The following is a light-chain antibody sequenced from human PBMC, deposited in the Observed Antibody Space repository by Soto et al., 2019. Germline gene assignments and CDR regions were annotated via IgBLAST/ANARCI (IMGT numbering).Light chain of an antibody. CDR3: LQDINYPWT. J-gene: IGKJ1*01. CDR2: DAS. CDR1: QSISRS. Sequence: DIQMTQSPSTLSGSVGDRVTITCRASQSISRSLAWYQHQPGKAPKLLIYDASSLESGVPPRFSGSGSGTDFTLAISSLQPEDSATYYCLQDINYPWTFGQGTKVDIK. V-gene: IGKV1-5*01.